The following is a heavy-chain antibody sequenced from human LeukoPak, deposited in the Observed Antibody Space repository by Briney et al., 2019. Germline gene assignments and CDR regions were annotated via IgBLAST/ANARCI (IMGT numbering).Heavy chain of an antibody. CDR1: GYSFTSYW. CDR2: IYPGDSDT. Sequence: KPGESLKISCKGSGYSFTSYWIVWVRQMPGKGLEWMGIIYPGDSDTRYSPSFQGQVTISADKSISTAYLQWSSLKASDTAMYYCAREYYDYVWGSYRPAIPFFDYWGQGTLVTVSS. D-gene: IGHD3-16*02. CDR3: AREYYDYVWGSYRPAIPFFDY. J-gene: IGHJ4*02. V-gene: IGHV5-51*03.